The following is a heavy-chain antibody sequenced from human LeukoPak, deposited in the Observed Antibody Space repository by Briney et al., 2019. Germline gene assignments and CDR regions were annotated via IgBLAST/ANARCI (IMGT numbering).Heavy chain of an antibody. CDR1: GFSFSNLA. CDR3: AKDARRSSGWYFFDH. CDR2: ISDSGGTT. V-gene: IGHV3-23*01. D-gene: IGHD6-19*01. Sequence: PGGSLRLSCVASGFSFSNLAMGWVRQAPGKGLEWVSVISDSGGTTYYADSVKGRFTISRDNSRNTLYLQMRSLRVEDTAVYYCAKDARRSSGWYFFDHWGQGTLVSVS. J-gene: IGHJ4*02.